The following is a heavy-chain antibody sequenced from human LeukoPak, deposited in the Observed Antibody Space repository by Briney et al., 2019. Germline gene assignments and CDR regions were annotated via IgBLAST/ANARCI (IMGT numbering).Heavy chain of an antibody. V-gene: IGHV3-48*03. CDR2: ISSSGSTI. J-gene: IGHJ4*02. CDR3: ARARHGSSYYFDY. Sequence: GGSLRLSCAASGFTFSSYEMNWVRQAPGKGLEWVSYISSSGSTIYYADSVKGRFTISRDNAKNSLYLQMNSLRTEDTALYYCARARHGSSYYFDYWGQGTLVTVSS. D-gene: IGHD3-10*01. CDR1: GFTFSSYE.